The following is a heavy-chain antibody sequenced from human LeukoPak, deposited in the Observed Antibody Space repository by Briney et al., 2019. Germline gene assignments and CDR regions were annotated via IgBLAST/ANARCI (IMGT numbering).Heavy chain of an antibody. CDR3: ARVAGITGTARSFDY. D-gene: IGHD1-20*01. Sequence: SETLSLTCTVSGGSISSYYWSWIRQPPGKGLEWIGYIYYSGTTNYSPSLKSRVTISIDTSKNQFSLKLSSVTAADTAVYYCARVAGITGTARSFDYWGQGTLVTVSS. CDR1: GGSISSYY. V-gene: IGHV4-59*01. CDR2: IYYSGTT. J-gene: IGHJ4*02.